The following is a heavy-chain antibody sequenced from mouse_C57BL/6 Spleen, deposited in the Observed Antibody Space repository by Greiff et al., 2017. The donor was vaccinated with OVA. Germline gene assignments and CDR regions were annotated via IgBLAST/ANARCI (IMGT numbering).Heavy chain of an antibody. D-gene: IGHD1-1*01. CDR1: GYTFTSYW. Sequence: VKLQQPGAELVKPGASVKLSCKASGYTFTSYWMQWVKQRPGQGLEWIGEIDPSDSYTNYNQKFKGKATLTVDTSSSTAYMQLSSLTSEDSAVYYCARFTVGFAYWGQGTLVTVSA. CDR3: ARFTVGFAY. CDR2: IDPSDSYT. V-gene: IGHV1-50*01. J-gene: IGHJ3*01.